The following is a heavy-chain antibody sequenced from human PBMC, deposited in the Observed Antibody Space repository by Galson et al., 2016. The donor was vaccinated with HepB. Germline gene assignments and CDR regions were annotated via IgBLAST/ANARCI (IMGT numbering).Heavy chain of an antibody. CDR3: ARLVENWNEAGRFDS. D-gene: IGHD1-1*01. CDR2: ISSSSTYI. J-gene: IGHJ4*02. Sequence: PGKGLEWVSFISSSSTYIYSADSVRGRFTISRDNAKNSLYLQMNSLRAEDTAVYYCARLVENWNEAGRFDSWGQGTLVTVSS. V-gene: IGHV3-21*01.